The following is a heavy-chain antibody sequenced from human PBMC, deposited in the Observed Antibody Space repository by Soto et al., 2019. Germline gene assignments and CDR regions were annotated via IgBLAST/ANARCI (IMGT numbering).Heavy chain of an antibody. CDR3: ARVLGISYYGMDV. D-gene: IGHD7-27*01. CDR2: IYSGGST. J-gene: IGHJ6*02. V-gene: IGHV3-53*01. Sequence: GGSLRLSCAASGFTVSSNYMSWVRQAPGKGLEWVSVIYSGGSTYYADSVKGRFTISRDNSKNTLYLQMNSPRAEDTAVYYCARVLGISYYGMDVWGQGTTVTVSS. CDR1: GFTVSSNY.